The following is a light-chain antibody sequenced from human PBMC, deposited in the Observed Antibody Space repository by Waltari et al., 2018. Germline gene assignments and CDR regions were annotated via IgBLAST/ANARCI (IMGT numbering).Light chain of an antibody. CDR3: QQYHEWPYT. J-gene: IGKJ2*01. CDR2: VTS. CDR1: QIIGRN. V-gene: IGKV3-15*01. Sequence: EIIMTPSPGTLSASPGGTVTLSCRAIQIIGRNVAWYQQKSGQAPRLVMYVTSSRATGIPARFSGSGSGTHFTLTISSLQSDDFATFFCQQYHEWPYTFARGTQVEI.